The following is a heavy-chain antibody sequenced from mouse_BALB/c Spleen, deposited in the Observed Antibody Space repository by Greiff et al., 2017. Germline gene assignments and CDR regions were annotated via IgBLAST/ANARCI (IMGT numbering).Heavy chain of an antibody. V-gene: IGHV1-9*01. CDR3: ASKAWFAY. J-gene: IGHJ3*01. CDR2: ILPGSGST. Sequence: QVQLQSGAELMKPGASVKISCKATGYTFSSYWIEWVKQRPGHGLEWIGEILPGSGSTNYNEKFKGKATFTADTSSNTAYMQLSSLTSEDSAVYYCASKAWFAYWGQGTLVTVSA. CDR1: GYTFSSYW.